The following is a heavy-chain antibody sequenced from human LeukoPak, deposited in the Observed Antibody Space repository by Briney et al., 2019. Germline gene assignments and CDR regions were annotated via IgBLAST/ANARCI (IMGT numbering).Heavy chain of an antibody. CDR2: IYTSGST. V-gene: IGHV4-61*02. CDR3: ARTYYDISGYFPNYFDY. D-gene: IGHD3-22*01. Sequence: PSQTLSLTCTVSGGSISSGSYYWSWIRQPAGKGLEWIGRIYTSGSTNYNPSLKSRVTISVDTSKNQFSLKLSSVTAADTAVYYCARTYYDISGYFPNYFDYWGPGTLVTVSS. J-gene: IGHJ4*02. CDR1: GGSISSGSYY.